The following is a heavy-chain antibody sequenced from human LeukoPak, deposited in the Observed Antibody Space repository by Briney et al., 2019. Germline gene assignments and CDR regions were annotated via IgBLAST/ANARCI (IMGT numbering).Heavy chain of an antibody. CDR1: GGPFSDYY. V-gene: IGHV4-34*01. CDR3: ARGEGARDGYNYEGPFYFDY. CDR2: INRSVST. D-gene: IGHD5-24*01. J-gene: IGHJ4*02. Sequence: ESSETLSLTCAVYGGPFSDYYWSWIRQPPGKGLEWIGKINRSVSTNYRPSLKSRVTISIDTSKNQFSLKLKSMTAADTAVYYCARGEGARDGYNYEGPFYFDYWGQGTLVTVSS.